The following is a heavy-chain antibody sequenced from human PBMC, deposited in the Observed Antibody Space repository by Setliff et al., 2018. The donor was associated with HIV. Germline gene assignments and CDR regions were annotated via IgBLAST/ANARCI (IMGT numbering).Heavy chain of an antibody. CDR3: SNGADVGGYSGYDFNY. D-gene: IGHD5-12*01. CDR2: FDPQDGKT. V-gene: IGHV1-24*01. CDR1: GYTLTEVS. J-gene: IGHJ4*02. Sequence: ASVKVSCKISGYTLTEVSMHWVRQAPGKGLEWMGYFDPQDGKTIYAEKLQDRVTISVDGSRNTVYMELSSLRTEDTAVYFCSNGADVGGYSGYDFNYWGQGTLVTVSS.